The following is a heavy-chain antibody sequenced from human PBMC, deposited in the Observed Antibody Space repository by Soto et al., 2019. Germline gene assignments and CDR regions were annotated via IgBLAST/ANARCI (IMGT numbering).Heavy chain of an antibody. CDR1: GYTFTSCA. V-gene: IGHV1-18*01. Sequence: GAPVKVCCKASGYTFTSCARSWVRHAPGQGLEWMGWISAYNGNTNYAQKLQGRVTMTTDTSTSTAYMELRSLRSDDTAVYYCARDSGEYTLYYCYGMDVWGQGTTVTVSS. CDR2: ISAYNGNT. CDR3: ARDSGEYTLYYCYGMDV. J-gene: IGHJ6*02. D-gene: IGHD3-10*01.